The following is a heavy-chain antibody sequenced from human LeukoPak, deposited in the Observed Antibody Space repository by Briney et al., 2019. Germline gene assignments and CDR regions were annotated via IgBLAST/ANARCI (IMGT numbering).Heavy chain of an antibody. Sequence: GGSLRLSCAASGFTFSHYSMNWVRPAPGKGLEWVSYISSSSTIIYYADSVKGRFTISRDNAKNSLYLQMNSLRDEDTAVYYCARWFTSGRGFFDYWGQGILVTVSS. CDR1: GFTFSHYS. D-gene: IGHD6-19*01. V-gene: IGHV3-48*02. CDR3: ARWFTSGRGFFDY. CDR2: ISSSSTII. J-gene: IGHJ4*02.